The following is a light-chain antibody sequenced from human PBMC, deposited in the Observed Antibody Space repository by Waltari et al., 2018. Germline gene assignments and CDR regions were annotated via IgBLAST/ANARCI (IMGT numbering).Light chain of an antibody. Sequence: DIVMTQSPDSLAVSLGERAIIHCKSSQSVLYSANNRNYLAWYQQKPGQPPKLLIFWASTRESGVPDRFSGSGSGTDFTLTISSLQAEDVAVYYCQQYYSPFTFGPGTKVDIK. CDR1: QSVLYSANNRNY. CDR2: WAS. V-gene: IGKV4-1*01. J-gene: IGKJ3*01. CDR3: QQYYSPFT.